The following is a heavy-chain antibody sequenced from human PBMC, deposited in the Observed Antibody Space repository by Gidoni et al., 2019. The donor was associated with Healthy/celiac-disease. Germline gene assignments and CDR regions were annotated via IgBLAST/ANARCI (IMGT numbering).Heavy chain of an antibody. V-gene: IGHV1-69*09. CDR1: GGTFNSYA. Sequence: QVHLVQSGAEVKKPGSSVKVSCKASGGTFNSYAISWVRQAPGQGLEWMGRIIPFLGIANYAQKFQGRVTISADKSTSTAYMELSSLRSEDTAVYYCARVYDVYCSSTSCYMGWFDPWGQGTLVTVSS. CDR2: IIPFLGIA. J-gene: IGHJ5*02. CDR3: ARVYDVYCSSTSCYMGWFDP. D-gene: IGHD2-2*02.